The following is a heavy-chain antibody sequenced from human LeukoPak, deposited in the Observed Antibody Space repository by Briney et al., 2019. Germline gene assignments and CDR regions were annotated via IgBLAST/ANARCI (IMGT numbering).Heavy chain of an antibody. CDR2: INPNSGGT. Sequence: ASVKVSCKASGYTFTGYYMHWVRQAPGQGLEWMGWINPNSGGTNYAQKFQGRVTMTRDTSISTAYMELSRLRSDDTAVYYCAKDAGYYYDSSGYWVYWGQGTLVTVSS. CDR1: GYTFTGYY. V-gene: IGHV1-2*02. J-gene: IGHJ4*02. CDR3: AKDAGYYYDSSGYWVY. D-gene: IGHD3-22*01.